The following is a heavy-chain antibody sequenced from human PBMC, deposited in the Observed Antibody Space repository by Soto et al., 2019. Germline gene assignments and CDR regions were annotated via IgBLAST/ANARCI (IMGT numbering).Heavy chain of an antibody. V-gene: IGHV4-4*07. CDR3: ARGGRDGFDI. Sequence: QVQLQESGPGLVKPSETLSLTCTVSGGSISTYYWNWIRQSAGKGLDWIGRVYISGSTNYHPSLKSRVAMSVDTSNNQFSLKVTSVTAADTAVYYCARGGRDGFDIWGQGTMVTVSS. CDR1: GGSISTYY. CDR2: VYISGST. J-gene: IGHJ3*02.